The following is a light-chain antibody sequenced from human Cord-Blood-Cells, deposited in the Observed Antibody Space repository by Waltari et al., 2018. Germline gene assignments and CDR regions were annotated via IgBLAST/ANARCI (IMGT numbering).Light chain of an antibody. CDR2: DAS. Sequence: DIQMTHSPSTLSASVGDRVTITCRASQSISSWLAWYQQKPGKAPKLLIYDASSVESGVPSRFSGSGSGTEFTLTISSLQPDDFATYYCQQYKSYSWTFGQGTKVEIK. J-gene: IGKJ1*01. CDR1: QSISSW. V-gene: IGKV1-5*01. CDR3: QQYKSYSWT.